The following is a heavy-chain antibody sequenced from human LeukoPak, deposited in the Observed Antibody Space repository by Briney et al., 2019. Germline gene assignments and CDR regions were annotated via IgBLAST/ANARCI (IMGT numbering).Heavy chain of an antibody. CDR1: GFTFSSYA. V-gene: IGHV3-23*01. J-gene: IGHJ4*02. Sequence: GGSLRLSCAASGFTFSSYAMTWVRQAPGKGLEWVSTISGSGGSTYYADSVKGRFTISRDNSKNTLHLQMNSLKPEDTAVYYCSSQYNSGSGVIYWGQGTLVTVSS. D-gene: IGHD6-19*01. CDR2: ISGSGGST. CDR3: SSQYNSGSGVIY.